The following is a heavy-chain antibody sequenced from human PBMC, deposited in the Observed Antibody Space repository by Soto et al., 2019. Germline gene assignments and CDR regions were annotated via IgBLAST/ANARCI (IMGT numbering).Heavy chain of an antibody. J-gene: IGHJ4*02. V-gene: IGHV3-74*01. Sequence: GESLRLSCAASGFSFRMYWTRCVRQVPGKGREWVSRIIDDGISTNYADSVKGRFNASRDNANNALSLQRNADRAEDTGVCDCKREPRPTSTGSWAFWGQGTLVTVSS. CDR2: IIDDGIST. CDR1: GFSFRMYW. D-gene: IGHD1-1*01. CDR3: KREPRPTSTGSWAF.